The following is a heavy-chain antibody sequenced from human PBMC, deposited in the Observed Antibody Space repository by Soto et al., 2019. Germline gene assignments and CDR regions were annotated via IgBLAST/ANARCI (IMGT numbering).Heavy chain of an antibody. J-gene: IGHJ6*02. V-gene: IGHV1-18*04. CDR3: ARDLAGQQLVGYYYGMDV. Sequence: ASVKVSCKASGYTFTSYGISWVRQAPGQGLEWMGWISAYNGNTNYAQKLQGRVTMTTDTSTSTAYMELRSLRSDDTAVYYCARDLAGQQLVGYYYGMDVWGQGTTVTVSS. CDR1: GYTFTSYG. D-gene: IGHD6-13*01. CDR2: ISAYNGNT.